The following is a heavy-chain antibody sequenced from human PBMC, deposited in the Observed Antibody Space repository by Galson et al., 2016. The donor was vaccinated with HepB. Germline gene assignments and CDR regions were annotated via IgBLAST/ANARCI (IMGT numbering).Heavy chain of an antibody. CDR3: AKSLIVGPTMNWYFDL. V-gene: IGHV3-23*01. CDR1: GFTFSSYV. J-gene: IGHJ2*01. CDR2: IGGSGGST. D-gene: IGHD1-26*01. Sequence: SLRLSCAASGFTFSSYVMGWVRQAPGKGLEWVSGIGGSGGSTYYADSVKGRFTISRDNSKNTLYLQMNSLRAEDTAVYYCAKSLIVGPTMNWYFDLWGRGTLVTVSS.